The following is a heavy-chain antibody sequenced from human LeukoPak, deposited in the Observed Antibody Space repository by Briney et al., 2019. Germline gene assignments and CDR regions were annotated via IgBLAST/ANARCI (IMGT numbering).Heavy chain of an antibody. Sequence: SETLSLTCTVSGGSISSGGYYWSWIRQPPGKGLEWIGYIYHSGSTYYNPSLKSRVTISVGRSKNQFSLKLSSVTAADTAVYYCARDPSRQPRSWFDPWGQGTLVTVSS. V-gene: IGHV4-30-2*01. D-gene: IGHD6-13*01. CDR2: IYHSGST. CDR3: ARDPSRQPRSWFDP. CDR1: GGSISSGGYY. J-gene: IGHJ5*02.